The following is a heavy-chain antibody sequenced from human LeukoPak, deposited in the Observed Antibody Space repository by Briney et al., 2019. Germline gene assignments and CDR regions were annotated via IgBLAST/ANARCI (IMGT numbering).Heavy chain of an antibody. CDR1: GFTFDDYA. D-gene: IGHD3-22*01. V-gene: IGHV3-48*01. CDR2: ISSSSSTI. CDR3: ARGDSSGYRRPYYYYYYMDV. J-gene: IGHJ6*03. Sequence: GRSLRLSCAASGFTFDDYAMHWVRQAPGKGLEWVSYISSSSSTIYYADSVKGRFTISRDNAKNSLYLQMNSLRAEDTAVYYCARGDSSGYRRPYYYYYYMDVWGKGTTVTVSS.